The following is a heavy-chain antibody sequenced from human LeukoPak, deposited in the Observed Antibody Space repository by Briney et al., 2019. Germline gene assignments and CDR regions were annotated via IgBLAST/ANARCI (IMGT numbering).Heavy chain of an antibody. V-gene: IGHV4-34*01. CDR2: INHSGST. CDR1: GGSFSGYY. Sequence: PSETLSLTCAVYGGSFSGYYWSWIRQPPGKGLEWIGEINHSGSTNYNPSLKSRVTISVDTSKNQFSLKLSSVTAADTAVYYCARAGQWLPRGFDYWGQGTLVTVSS. J-gene: IGHJ4*02. D-gene: IGHD6-19*01. CDR3: ARAGQWLPRGFDY.